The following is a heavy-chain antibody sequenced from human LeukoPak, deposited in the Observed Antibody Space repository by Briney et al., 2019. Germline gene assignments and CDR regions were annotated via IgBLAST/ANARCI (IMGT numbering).Heavy chain of an antibody. CDR3: ARGGSSNWYGKSYDY. Sequence: ASVKVSCKASVYTFTSYGISCVRQAPGQGLEWMGWISAYNGNTNYAQKLQGRVTMTTDTSTSTAYMELRSLRSDDTAVYYCARGGSSNWYGKSYDYWGQGTLVTVSS. D-gene: IGHD6-13*01. CDR1: VYTFTSYG. V-gene: IGHV1-18*01. J-gene: IGHJ4*02. CDR2: ISAYNGNT.